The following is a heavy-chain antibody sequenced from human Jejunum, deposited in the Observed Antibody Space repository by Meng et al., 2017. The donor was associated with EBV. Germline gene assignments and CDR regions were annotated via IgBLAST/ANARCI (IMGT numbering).Heavy chain of an antibody. Sequence: QVQPVQSGAEVKKPGASVKVSCKASEDTFTGYYYMHWVRQAPGQGLEWMGRINPYTGGTNYAQKFQGRVTMTRDTSNNTTYMEVNSLRSDDTAVYFCARDGYSSGWYYWGQGTLVTVSS. J-gene: IGHJ4*02. CDR1: EDTFTGYYY. CDR2: INPYTGGT. V-gene: IGHV1-2*06. D-gene: IGHD6-13*01. CDR3: ARDGYSSGWYY.